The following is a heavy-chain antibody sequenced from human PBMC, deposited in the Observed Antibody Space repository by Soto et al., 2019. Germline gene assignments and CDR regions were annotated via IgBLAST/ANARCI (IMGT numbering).Heavy chain of an antibody. CDR3: ATNVVTDDYSNYYYYYGMDV. Sequence: GESLKISCKGSGYSFTSYWIGWVRQMPGKGLEWMGIIYPGDSDTRYSPSFQGQVTISADKSISTAYLQWSSLKASDTAMYYCATNVVTDDYSNYYYYYGMDVWGQGTTVTVSS. D-gene: IGHD4-4*01. CDR2: IYPGDSDT. J-gene: IGHJ6*02. V-gene: IGHV5-51*01. CDR1: GYSFTSYW.